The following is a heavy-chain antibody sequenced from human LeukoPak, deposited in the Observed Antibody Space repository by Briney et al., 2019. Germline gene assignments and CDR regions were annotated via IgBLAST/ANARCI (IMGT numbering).Heavy chain of an antibody. CDR3: ARAVTGYYDFWSGYYTNYYYGMDV. CDR1: GFPTSNYW. J-gene: IGHJ6*02. Sequence: GGSLRLSCAASGFPTSNYWMSWVRQAPGKGLEWVASIRPGGDAEHYVDSVMGRFIISRDNAKNSLYLQMNSLRAEDTAVYYCARAVTGYYDFWSGYYTNYYYGMDVWGQGTTVTVSS. D-gene: IGHD3-3*01. V-gene: IGHV3-7*02. CDR2: IRPGGDAE.